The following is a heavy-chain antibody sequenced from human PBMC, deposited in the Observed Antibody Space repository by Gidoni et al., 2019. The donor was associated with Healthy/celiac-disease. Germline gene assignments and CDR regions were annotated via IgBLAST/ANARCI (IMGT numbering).Heavy chain of an antibody. V-gene: IGHV3-11*01. CDR2: SSSSGSTI. CDR1: GFTFSDYY. Sequence: QVQLVESGGGLVKPGGSLRLSCAASGFTFSDYYLPWIRQAPGKGLEWVSYSSSSGSTIYYADSVKGRFTSSRDNAKNSLYLQMNSLRAEDTAVYYCARASYSSSWHAWGDYYYGMDVWGQGTTVTVSS. D-gene: IGHD6-13*01. CDR3: ARASYSSSWHAWGDYYYGMDV. J-gene: IGHJ6*02.